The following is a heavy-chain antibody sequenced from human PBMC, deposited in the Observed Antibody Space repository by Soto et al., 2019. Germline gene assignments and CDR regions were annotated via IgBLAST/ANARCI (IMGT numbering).Heavy chain of an antibody. CDR2: IYYSGSTT. CDR3: ARPFLWSDYLPEFRDGMDV. V-gene: IGHV4-59*01. D-gene: IGHD3-3*01. J-gene: IGHJ6*02. CDR1: GGSIDSFY. Sequence: SETLSLTCTVSGGSIDSFYWSWIRQFPGKGLEWVGYIYYSGSTTNYNPSLKSRATLSVDTSKNQFSLKLSTMTAADTAVYYCARPFLWSDYLPEFRDGMDVWGPGTTVTVSS.